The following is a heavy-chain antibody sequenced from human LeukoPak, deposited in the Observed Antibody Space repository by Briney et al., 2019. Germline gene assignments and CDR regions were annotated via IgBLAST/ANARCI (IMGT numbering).Heavy chain of an antibody. CDR3: ASGATRLDYFDF. J-gene: IGHJ4*02. Sequence: PGGSLRLSCAASGFIFSSYTINWVRQAPGKGLEWVSSISSSSSYIYYADSVKGRFTISRDNAKNSLYLQMNSLRAEDTAVYYCASGATRLDYFDFWGQGTLVTVSS. V-gene: IGHV3-21*01. D-gene: IGHD1-26*01. CDR2: ISSSSSYI. CDR1: GFIFSSYT.